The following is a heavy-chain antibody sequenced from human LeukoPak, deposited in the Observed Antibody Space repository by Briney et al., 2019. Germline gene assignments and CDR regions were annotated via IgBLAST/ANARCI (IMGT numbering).Heavy chain of an antibody. CDR3: ASCHCTNGVCYGECEYFQH. Sequence: ASVKVSCKASGYTFTKYGITWVRQAPGQGLEWMGWVGTYTGKTNYAQYLQGRVTMTTDTSTRTAYMELGSLRSDDTAVYYCASCHCTNGVCYGECEYFQHWGQGTLVTVSS. D-gene: IGHD2-8*01. CDR1: GYTFTKYG. CDR2: VGTYTGKT. V-gene: IGHV1-18*01. J-gene: IGHJ1*01.